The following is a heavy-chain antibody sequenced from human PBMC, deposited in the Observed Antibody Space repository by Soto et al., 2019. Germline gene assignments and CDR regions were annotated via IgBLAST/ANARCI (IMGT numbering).Heavy chain of an antibody. CDR3: AKGGGSDPRSRFDY. CDR1: GFTFSSYA. J-gene: IGHJ4*02. D-gene: IGHD1-26*01. CDR2: ISGSGGST. Sequence: EVQLLESGGGLVQPGGSLRLSCAASGFTFSSYAMSWVRQAPGKGLEWVSAISGSGGSTYYADSVKGRFTISRDNSKNTLYLQMHSLSAEATAVAYCAKGGGSDPRSRFDYWGQGTMVTVSS. V-gene: IGHV3-23*01.